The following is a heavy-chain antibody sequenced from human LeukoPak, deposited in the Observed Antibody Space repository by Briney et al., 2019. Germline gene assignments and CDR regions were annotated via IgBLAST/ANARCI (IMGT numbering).Heavy chain of an antibody. CDR2: LHASEST. CDR3: ASLSSGAAFDV. D-gene: IGHD3-22*01. CDR1: GGSISSYY. J-gene: IGHJ3*01. V-gene: IGHV4-4*07. Sequence: SETLSLTCTVSGGSISSYYWSWIRQPPGKGLEWIGRLHASESTIYNPSLKSRVTMSIDTSKDQLSLTLTSVTAADSAVYYCASLSSGAAFDVWGQGTVVTVSS.